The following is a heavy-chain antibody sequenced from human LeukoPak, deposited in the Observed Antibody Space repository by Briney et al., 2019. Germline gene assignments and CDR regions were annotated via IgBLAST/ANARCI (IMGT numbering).Heavy chain of an antibody. Sequence: GGSLRLSCEGSAFIFSGHWMNWVRQTPGKGLEWVASIKEDGSERQYVDSVKGRFSISRDNTKGSLFLQLNSLRAEDTAVYYCAKDYEAGTLDYWGQGTLVTVSS. J-gene: IGHJ4*02. CDR2: IKEDGSER. D-gene: IGHD1-1*01. V-gene: IGHV3-7*03. CDR3: AKDYEAGTLDY. CDR1: AFIFSGHW.